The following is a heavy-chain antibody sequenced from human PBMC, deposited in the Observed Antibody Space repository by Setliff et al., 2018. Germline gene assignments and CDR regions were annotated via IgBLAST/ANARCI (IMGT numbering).Heavy chain of an antibody. D-gene: IGHD3-16*01. J-gene: IGHJ4*02. CDR1: GFTFSSYW. CDR2: ISSSSTI. CDR3: ARDGGEY. V-gene: IGHV3-48*01. Sequence: PGGSLRLSCAASGFTFSSYWMSWVRQAPGKGLEWVSYISSSSTIYYADSVKGRFTISRDNAKNSLYLQMNSLRAEDTAVYYCARDGGEYWGQGTLVTVSS.